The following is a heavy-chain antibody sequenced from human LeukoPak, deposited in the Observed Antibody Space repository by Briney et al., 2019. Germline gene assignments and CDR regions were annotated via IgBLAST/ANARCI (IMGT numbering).Heavy chain of an antibody. V-gene: IGHV4-59*01. D-gene: IGHD1-26*01. CDR1: GGSISSYY. CDR3: ASGVIVGATWGAFDI. CDR2: IYYSGST. Sequence: SETLSLTCTVSGGSISSYYWSWIRQPPGKGLEWIGYIYYSGSTNYNPSLKSRVTISVDTSKNQFSLKLSSVTAADTAVYYCASGVIVGATWGAFDIWGQGTMVTVSS. J-gene: IGHJ3*02.